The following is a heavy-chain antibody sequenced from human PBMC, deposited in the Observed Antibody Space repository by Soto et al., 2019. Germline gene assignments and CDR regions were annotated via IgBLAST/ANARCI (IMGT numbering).Heavy chain of an antibody. Sequence: SVKVSCKASGGTFGNYGISWVRQAPGQGLEWMGGTSPIFDTPHYAQKFRDRVTITADATSTAYMELTSLTSDDTATYYCAGDGEDASGTKDNRFDPWGQRTLVTVSS. D-gene: IGHD3-10*01. CDR2: TSPIFDTP. V-gene: IGHV1-69*13. J-gene: IGHJ5*02. CDR3: AGDGEDASGTKDNRFDP. CDR1: GGTFGNYG.